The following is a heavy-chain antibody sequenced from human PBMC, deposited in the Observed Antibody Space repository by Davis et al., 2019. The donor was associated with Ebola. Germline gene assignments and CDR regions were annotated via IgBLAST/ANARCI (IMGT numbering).Heavy chain of an antibody. D-gene: IGHD3-10*01. Sequence: GESLKISCAASGFTFSDYYMSWIRQAPGKGLEWVSYISSSGSTIYYADSVKGRFTISRDNAKKSLYLQMNSLRAEDTAVYYCARDFSKETRWFGELVDYWGQGTLVTVSS. CDR3: ARDFSKETRWFGELVDY. J-gene: IGHJ4*02. CDR1: GFTFSDYY. CDR2: ISSSGSTI. V-gene: IGHV3-11*04.